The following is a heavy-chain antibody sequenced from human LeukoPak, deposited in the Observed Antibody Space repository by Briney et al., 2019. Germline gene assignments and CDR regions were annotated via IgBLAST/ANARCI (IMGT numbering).Heavy chain of an antibody. CDR2: IYASGST. J-gene: IGHJ3*02. CDR3: ARPSTYYYDSSGHGAFDI. V-gene: IGHV4-61*02. CDR1: GGSISNLNYY. Sequence: SETLSLTCTVSGGSISNLNYYWSWIRQPAGKGLEWIGRIYASGSTNYNPSLKSRVTISVDTSKNQFSLKLSSVTAADTAVCYCARPSTYYYDSSGHGAFDIWGQGTMVTVSS. D-gene: IGHD3-22*01.